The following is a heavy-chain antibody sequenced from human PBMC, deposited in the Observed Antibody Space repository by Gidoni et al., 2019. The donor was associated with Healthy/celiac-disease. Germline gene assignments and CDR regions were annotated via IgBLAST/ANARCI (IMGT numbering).Heavy chain of an antibody. Sequence: QVQLVESGGGVVQPGGSLRRSCAASGFTFSSYGLHWVRQAPGKGLEWVAFIRYDGSNKYYADSVKGRFTISRDNSKNTLYLQMNSLRAEDTAVYYCANIELLGYCSSTSCQVDYWGQGTLVTVSS. CDR3: ANIELLGYCSSTSCQVDY. J-gene: IGHJ4*02. D-gene: IGHD2-2*01. CDR2: IRYDGSNK. CDR1: GFTFSSYG. V-gene: IGHV3-30*02.